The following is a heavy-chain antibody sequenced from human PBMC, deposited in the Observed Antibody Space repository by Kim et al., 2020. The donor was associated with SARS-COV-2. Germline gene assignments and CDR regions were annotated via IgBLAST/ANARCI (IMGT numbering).Heavy chain of an antibody. CDR2: ITKSSTTI. D-gene: IGHD3-16*01. CDR1: GFTFSAYD. V-gene: IGHV3-48*01. J-gene: IGHJ3*02. CDR3: VRDRMGGAFDM. Sequence: GGSLRLSCETSGFTFSAYDMNWVRQAPGKGLEWLSFITKSSTTIYYADSVEGRFTISRDNAKNSLFLQMNSLRAEDTALCYCVRDRMGGAFDMWCQGTM.